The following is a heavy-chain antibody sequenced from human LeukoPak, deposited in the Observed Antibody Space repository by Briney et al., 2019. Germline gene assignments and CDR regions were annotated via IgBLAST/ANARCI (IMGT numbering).Heavy chain of an antibody. Sequence: SETLSLTCTVSGVSISSSSYYWGWIRQPPGKGLEGIGSIYYSGSTYYNPSLKSRVTISVDTSKNQFSLKLSSVTAADTAVYYCARGLTTFDYWGQGTLVTVSS. CDR3: ARGLTTFDY. V-gene: IGHV4-39*07. D-gene: IGHD1-1*01. J-gene: IGHJ4*02. CDR1: GVSISSSSYY. CDR2: IYYSGST.